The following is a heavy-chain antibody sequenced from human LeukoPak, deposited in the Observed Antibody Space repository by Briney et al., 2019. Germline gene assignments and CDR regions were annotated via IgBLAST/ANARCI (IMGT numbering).Heavy chain of an antibody. Sequence: PGGSLRLSCAASGFTFSSNAMSWVRQAPGKGLEWVSAISGSGGSTYYADSVKGRFTISRDNSKNTLYLQMNSLRAEDTAVYYCAKDLSGQNLFDYWGQGTLVTVSS. D-gene: IGHD6-19*01. J-gene: IGHJ4*02. V-gene: IGHV3-23*01. CDR2: ISGSGGST. CDR1: GFTFSSNA. CDR3: AKDLSGQNLFDY.